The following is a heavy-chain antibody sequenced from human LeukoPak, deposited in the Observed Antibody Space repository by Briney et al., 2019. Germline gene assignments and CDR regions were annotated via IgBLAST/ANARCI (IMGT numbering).Heavy chain of an antibody. V-gene: IGHV3-7*01. CDR2: IEEDGSEK. J-gene: IGHJ5*02. Sequence: GGSLRLSCAASGFTFSSYWMTWVRQAPGKGLEWVANIEEDGSEKNYVDSVKGRYTISRDNAKNSLYLQMNSLRAEDTAVYYCARQKFWMVPASFDPWGQGTLVTVSS. CDR3: ARQKFWMVPASFDP. CDR1: GFTFSSYW. D-gene: IGHD2-2*01.